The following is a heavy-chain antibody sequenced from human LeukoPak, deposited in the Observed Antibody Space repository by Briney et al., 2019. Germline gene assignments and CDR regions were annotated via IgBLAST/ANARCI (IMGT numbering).Heavy chain of an antibody. CDR1: GFTFSSYA. D-gene: IGHD2-15*01. Sequence: GGSLRLSCAASGFTFSSYAMSWVRQAPGKGLEWVSAISGSGGNTYYADSGKGRFTIPRDNSKNTLYLQMNSLRAEDTAIYYCAKVPRYCSGGSCYGGYFQHWGQGTLVTVSS. CDR3: AKVPRYCSGGSCYGGYFQH. J-gene: IGHJ1*01. CDR2: ISGSGGNT. V-gene: IGHV3-23*01.